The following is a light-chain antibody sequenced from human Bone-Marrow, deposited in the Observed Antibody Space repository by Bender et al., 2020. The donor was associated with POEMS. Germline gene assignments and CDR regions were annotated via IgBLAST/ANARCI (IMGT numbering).Light chain of an antibody. CDR1: RSDIGSYSR. J-gene: IGLJ2*01. Sequence: QSALTQPASVSGSPGQSVTISCTGTRSDIGSYSRVSWYQQHPDKAPKLLIYDVNMRPSGISDRFSGSKSGNTASLTITGLQAEDEADYFCCSYAGSNVFFGRGTQLTVL. CDR3: CSYAGSNVF. V-gene: IGLV2-23*02. CDR2: DVN.